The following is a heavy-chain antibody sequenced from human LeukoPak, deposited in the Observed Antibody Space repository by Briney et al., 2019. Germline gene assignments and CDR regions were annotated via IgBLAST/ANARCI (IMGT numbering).Heavy chain of an antibody. CDR3: ARRLVDSSASQVSDH. Sequence: SETLSLTCAVYGGSFSGYYWSWIRQSPGEGREGVGEINDSGVTNCNPSLESRVILSVDTSKNQFSLRLSSVTAADTAVYYCARRLVDSSASQVSDHWGQGTLVTVSS. J-gene: IGHJ4*02. CDR1: GGSFSGYY. CDR2: INDSGVT. V-gene: IGHV4-34*01. D-gene: IGHD2-2*01.